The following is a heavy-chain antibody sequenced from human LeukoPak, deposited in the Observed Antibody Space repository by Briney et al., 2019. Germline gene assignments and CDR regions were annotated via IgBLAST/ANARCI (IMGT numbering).Heavy chain of an antibody. CDR2: ISAYNGNT. CDR1: GYTFTSYG. Sequence: ASVKVSCKASGYTFTSYGISWVRQAPGQGLEWMGWISAYNGNTNYAQKFQGRVTMTRNTSISTAYMELNSLRSEDTAVYYCARTMVRARSGSWFDPWGQGTLVTVSS. D-gene: IGHD3-10*01. J-gene: IGHJ5*02. V-gene: IGHV1-18*01. CDR3: ARTMVRARSGSWFDP.